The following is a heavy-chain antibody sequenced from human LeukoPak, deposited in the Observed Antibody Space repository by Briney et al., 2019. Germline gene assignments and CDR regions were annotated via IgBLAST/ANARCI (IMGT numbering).Heavy chain of an antibody. V-gene: IGHV4-34*01. CDR1: GGSFSGYY. Sequence: TSETLSLTCAVYGGSFSGYYWSWIRQPPGKGLEWIGEINHSGSTNYNPSLKSRVTISVDTPKNQFSLKLSSVTAADTAMYYCARAYYYGSGSPLGYWGQGTLVTVSS. J-gene: IGHJ4*02. CDR3: ARAYYYGSGSPLGY. D-gene: IGHD3-10*01. CDR2: INHSGST.